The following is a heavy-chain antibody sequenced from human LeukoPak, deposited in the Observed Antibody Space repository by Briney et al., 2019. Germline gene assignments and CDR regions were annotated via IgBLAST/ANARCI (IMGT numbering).Heavy chain of an antibody. CDR1: GGSISSYY. D-gene: IGHD3-22*01. CDR3: AGASYDSSGVH. Sequence: SETLSLTCSVSGGSISSYYWSWIRQPPGKGLEWIGYIYYSGSTNYNPSLKSRVTISVDTSKNQCSLKLSSVTAADTAGYYCAGASYDSSGVHWGQGTLVTVSS. CDR2: IYYSGST. V-gene: IGHV4-59*01. J-gene: IGHJ4*02.